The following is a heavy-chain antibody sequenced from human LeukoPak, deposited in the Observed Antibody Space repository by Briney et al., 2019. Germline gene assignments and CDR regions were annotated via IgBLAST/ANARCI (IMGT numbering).Heavy chain of an antibody. D-gene: IGHD3-10*01. V-gene: IGHV1-2*02. J-gene: IGHJ6*03. Sequence: ASVKVSCKASGYSFTGYHLYWVRQAPGQGLEWLGWINPNSGGTIYAQKFQGRVTMTRDTSISTAYMELSRLRSDDTAVYYCARGPPGGSGSYSPAYYYYMDVWGKGTTVTISS. CDR3: ARGPPGGSGSYSPAYYYYMDV. CDR1: GYSFTGYH. CDR2: INPNSGGT.